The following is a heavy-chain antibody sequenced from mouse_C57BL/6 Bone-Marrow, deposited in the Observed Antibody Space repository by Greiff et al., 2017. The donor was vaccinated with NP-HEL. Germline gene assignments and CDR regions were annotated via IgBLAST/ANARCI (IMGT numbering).Heavy chain of an antibody. Sequence: VQLKQSGAELVRPGASVKLSCTASGFNIKDDYMHWVKQRPEQGLEWIGWIDPENGDTEYASKFQGKATITADTSSNTAYLQLSSLTSEDTAVYYCTFLPYFDYWGQGTTLTVSS. CDR1: GFNIKDDY. CDR3: TFLPYFDY. V-gene: IGHV14-4*01. J-gene: IGHJ2*01. D-gene: IGHD6-1*01. CDR2: IDPENGDT.